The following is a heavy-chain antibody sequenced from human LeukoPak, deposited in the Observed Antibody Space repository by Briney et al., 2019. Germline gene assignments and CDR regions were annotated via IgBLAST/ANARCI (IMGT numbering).Heavy chain of an antibody. CDR3: AKDRYNIVVVPAAPSFDY. J-gene: IGHJ4*02. CDR1: GFTFSSYA. Sequence: GGSLRLSCAASGFTFSSYAMSWVRQAPGKGLEWVAFIRYDGSNKYYADSVKGRFTISRDNSKNTLYLQMNSLRAEDTAVYYCAKDRYNIVVVPAAPSFDYWGQGTLVTVSS. CDR2: IRYDGSNK. D-gene: IGHD2-2*01. V-gene: IGHV3-30*02.